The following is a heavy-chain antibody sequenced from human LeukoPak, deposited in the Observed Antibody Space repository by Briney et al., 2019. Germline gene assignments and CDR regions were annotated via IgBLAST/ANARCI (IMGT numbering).Heavy chain of an antibody. J-gene: IGHJ4*02. Sequence: SQTLSLTCAISGDSVSSNSAAWNWIRQPPSRGLEWLGRTYYRSKWYNDYVVSVKSRMTINPDTSKNQFSLQLSSVTPEDTAVYYCARSSGSYDYWGQGTLVTVSS. CDR1: GDSVSSNSAA. V-gene: IGHV6-1*01. D-gene: IGHD3-22*01. CDR3: ARSSGSYDY. CDR2: TYYRSKWYN.